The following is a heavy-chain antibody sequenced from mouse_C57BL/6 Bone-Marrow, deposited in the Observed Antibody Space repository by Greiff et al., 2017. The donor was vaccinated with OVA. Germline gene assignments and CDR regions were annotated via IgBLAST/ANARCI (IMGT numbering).Heavy chain of an antibody. Sequence: VQLKESGPELVKPGASVKISCKASGYSFTGYYMNWVKQSPEKSLEWIGEINPSTGGTTYNQKFKAKATLTVDKSSSTAYMQLKSLTSEDSAVYYCARGGFITTVVDYFDYWGQGTTLTVSS. V-gene: IGHV1-42*01. CDR1: GYSFTGYY. J-gene: IGHJ2*01. D-gene: IGHD1-1*01. CDR3: ARGGFITTVVDYFDY. CDR2: INPSTGGT.